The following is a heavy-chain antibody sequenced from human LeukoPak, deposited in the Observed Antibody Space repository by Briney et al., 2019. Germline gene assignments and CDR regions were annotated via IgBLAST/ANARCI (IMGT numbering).Heavy chain of an antibody. CDR1: GFTFSSYA. D-gene: IGHD3-22*01. CDR3: AKLGSSGYYYFTLDY. CDR2: ISGSGGST. J-gene: IGHJ4*02. V-gene: IGHV3-23*01. Sequence: GGSLRLSCAASGFTFSSYAMSWVRQAPGKGLEWVSAISGSGGSTYYADSVKGRFTISRDNSKNTLYLQMNSLRAEDTAVYYCAKLGSSGYYYFTLDYWGQGTLVTVSS.